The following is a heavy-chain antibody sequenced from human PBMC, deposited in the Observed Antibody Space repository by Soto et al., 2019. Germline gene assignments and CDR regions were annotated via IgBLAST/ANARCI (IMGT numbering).Heavy chain of an antibody. D-gene: IGHD3-9*01. J-gene: IGHJ4*02. V-gene: IGHV1-3*01. Sequence: ASVKVSCKASGYTFTSYAMHWVRQAPGQRLEWMGWINAGNGNTKYSQKFQGRVTITRDTSASTAYMELSSLRADDTAVYYCAKGILYFDWSYYFDYWGQGTLVTVSS. CDR3: AKGILYFDWSYYFDY. CDR2: INAGNGNT. CDR1: GYTFTSYA.